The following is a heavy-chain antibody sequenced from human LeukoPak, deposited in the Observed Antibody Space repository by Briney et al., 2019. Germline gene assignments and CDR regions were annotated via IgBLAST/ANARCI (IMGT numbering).Heavy chain of an antibody. V-gene: IGHV3-30*02. CDR2: IRYDGSNK. CDR3: AKGPIPYYHSSGLDY. CDR1: GFSFSSYG. Sequence: GGSLRLSCAASGFSFSSYGMHWVRQAPGKGLEWVSFIRYDGSNKYYADSVKGRFTISRDNSKNTLYLQMNSLRAEDTAVYYCAKGPIPYYHSSGLDYWGQGTLVTVSS. J-gene: IGHJ4*02. D-gene: IGHD3-22*01.